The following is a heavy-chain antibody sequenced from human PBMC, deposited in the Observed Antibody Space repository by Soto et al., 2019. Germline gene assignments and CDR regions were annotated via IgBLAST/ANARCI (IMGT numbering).Heavy chain of an antibody. D-gene: IGHD3-3*01. Sequence: SAPTLVNTTQTLTLTCTFSGFSLSTSGVAVGWIRQAPRKAPEWLAFIFWDDDKRYSPSLENRLTITKDTSKNQVVLTMTNMDPVDTATYYCARICDFWSGYYFYYWGRGTMVIVSS. V-gene: IGHV2-5*02. CDR3: ARICDFWSGYYFYY. J-gene: IGHJ4*02. CDR2: IFWDDDK. CDR1: GFSLSTSGVA.